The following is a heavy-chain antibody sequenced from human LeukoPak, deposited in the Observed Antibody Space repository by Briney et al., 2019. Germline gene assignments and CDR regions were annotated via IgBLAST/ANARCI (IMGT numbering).Heavy chain of an antibody. CDR1: GYTFTGYY. Sequence: ASVKVSCKASGYTFTGYYMHWVRQAPGQGLEWMGWINPNSGGTNYAQKFQGRVTMTRDTSISTAYMELSRLRSDDTAVYYCARGDSSGWYSAFIDYRGQGTLVTVSS. D-gene: IGHD6-19*01. J-gene: IGHJ4*02. V-gene: IGHV1-2*02. CDR2: INPNSGGT. CDR3: ARGDSSGWYSAFIDY.